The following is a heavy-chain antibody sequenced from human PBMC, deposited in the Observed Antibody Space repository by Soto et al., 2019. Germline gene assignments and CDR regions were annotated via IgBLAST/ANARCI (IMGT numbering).Heavy chain of an antibody. CDR2: IFYSGDT. D-gene: IGHD1-20*01. J-gene: IGHJ3*02. CDR1: GGSISSGGYY. V-gene: IGHV4-30-4*01. Sequence: SETLSLTYAVSGGSISSGGYYWSWIRQPPGKGLEWIGYIFYSGDTYYSPSLQSRVSILVDTSKNQFSLKLSSVTAADTAVYYCATVTGNAFAIWGQGTMVTVS. CDR3: ATVTGNAFAI.